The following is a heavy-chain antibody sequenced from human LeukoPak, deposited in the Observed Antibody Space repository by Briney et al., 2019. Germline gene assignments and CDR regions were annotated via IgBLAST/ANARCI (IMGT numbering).Heavy chain of an antibody. V-gene: IGHV3-48*04. D-gene: IGHD3-10*01. CDR2: ISSSSSTI. CDR3: AKDATDGSGSSDY. Sequence: GGSLRLSCAASGFTFSSYSMNWVRQAPGKGLEWVSYISSSSSTIYYADSVKGRFTISRDNAKNSLYLQMNSLRAEDTAVYYCAKDATDGSGSSDYWGQGTLVTVSS. J-gene: IGHJ4*02. CDR1: GFTFSSYS.